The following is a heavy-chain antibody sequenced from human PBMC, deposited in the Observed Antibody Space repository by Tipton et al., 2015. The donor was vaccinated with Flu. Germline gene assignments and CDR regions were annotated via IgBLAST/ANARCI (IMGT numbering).Heavy chain of an antibody. V-gene: IGHV4-61*02. CDR1: GGSISSDSYY. CDR3: ARLRANYYDSSGYSDY. J-gene: IGHJ4*02. D-gene: IGHD3-22*01. Sequence: TLSLTCTVSGGSISSDSYYWSWIRQPAGKGLEWIGRIYTSGSTNYNPSLKSRATISLDTSKNQFSLKLSSVTAADTAVYYCARLRANYYDSSGYSDYWGQGTLVTVSS. CDR2: IYTSGST.